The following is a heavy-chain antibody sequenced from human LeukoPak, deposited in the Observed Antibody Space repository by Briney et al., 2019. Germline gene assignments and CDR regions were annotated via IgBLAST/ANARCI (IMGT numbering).Heavy chain of an antibody. Sequence: SAKVSCKASGGTFSSYAISWVRQAPGQGLEWMGGIIPIFGTANYAQKFQGRVTITAGESTSTAYMELSSLRSEDTAVYYCARVAVVPAATVWAFDIWGQGTMVTVSS. CDR1: GGTFSSYA. CDR2: IIPIFGTA. J-gene: IGHJ3*02. D-gene: IGHD2-2*01. CDR3: ARVAVVPAATVWAFDI. V-gene: IGHV1-69*13.